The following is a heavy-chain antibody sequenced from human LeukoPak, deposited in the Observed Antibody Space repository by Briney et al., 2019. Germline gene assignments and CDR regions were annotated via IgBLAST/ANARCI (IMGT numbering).Heavy chain of an antibody. CDR3: ARGGGVAGTPYDPYDY. D-gene: IGHD6-19*01. V-gene: IGHV4-59*01. CDR2: IYYSGST. J-gene: IGHJ4*02. CDR1: GGSISSYY. Sequence: SETLSLTCTVSGGSISSYYWSWIRQPPGKGLEWIGYIYYSGSTNYNPSLKSRVTISVDTSKNQFSLKLSSVTAADTAVYYCARGGGVAGTPYDPYDYWGQGTLVTVSS.